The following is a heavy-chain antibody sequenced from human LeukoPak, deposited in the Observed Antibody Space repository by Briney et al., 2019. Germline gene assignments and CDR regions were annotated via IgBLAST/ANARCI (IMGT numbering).Heavy chain of an antibody. CDR3: ARRSRGTGTWFDP. D-gene: IGHD5-24*01. J-gene: IGHJ5*02. CDR1: GGSFSGYY. V-gene: IGHV4-34*01. Sequence: SETLSLTCAVYGGSFSGYYWSWIRQPPGKGLEWIGEINHSGSTNYNPSLKSRVTISVDTSKNQFSLKLSSVTAADTAVYYCARRSRGTGTWFDPWGQGTLVTVSS. CDR2: INHSGST.